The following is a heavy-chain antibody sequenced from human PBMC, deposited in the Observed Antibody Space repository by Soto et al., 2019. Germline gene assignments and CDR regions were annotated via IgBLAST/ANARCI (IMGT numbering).Heavy chain of an antibody. D-gene: IGHD1-1*01. J-gene: IGHJ3*01. Sequence: DVQLVESGGGLIQPGESLRLSCADFGLTVSGKKYVAWVRQAPGKGLEWVSALYDVDGSFYADSVKGRFTTSSDSSKTTVYLQMNGLRPDDTAVYYCATWHEREHAYDVWGQGTTVTVSS. CDR3: ATWHEREHAYDV. V-gene: IGHV3-53*01. CDR2: LYDVDGS. CDR1: GLTVSGKKY.